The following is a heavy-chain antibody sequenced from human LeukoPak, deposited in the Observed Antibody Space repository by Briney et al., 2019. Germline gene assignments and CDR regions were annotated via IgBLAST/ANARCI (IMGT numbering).Heavy chain of an antibody. CDR3: AKGPGYCSSISCRAYDYYYGMDV. D-gene: IGHD2-2*01. J-gene: IGHJ6*02. CDR1: GFTFSSYG. Sequence: GRSLRLSCAASGFTFSSYGMHWVRQAPGKGLEWVAVISYDGSNKYYADSVKGRFTISRDNSKNTLYLQMNSLRAEDTAVYYCAKGPGYCSSISCRAYDYYYGMDVWGQGTTVTVSS. V-gene: IGHV3-30*18. CDR2: ISYDGSNK.